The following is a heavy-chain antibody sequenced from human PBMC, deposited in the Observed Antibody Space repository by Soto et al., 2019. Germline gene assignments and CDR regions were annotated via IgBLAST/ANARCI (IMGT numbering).Heavy chain of an antibody. CDR3: ASTYSSSWYWFDP. J-gene: IGHJ5*02. CDR1: GGTFSSYA. V-gene: IGHV1-69*01. CDR2: IIPIFGTA. D-gene: IGHD6-13*01. Sequence: QVQLVQSGAEVKKPGSSVKVSCKASGGTFSSYAISWVRQAPGQGLEWMGGIIPIFGTANYAQKFQGRVTITADEATSRAYMELSSLRSEDTAGYYWASTYSSSWYWFDPWGQGTLVTVSS.